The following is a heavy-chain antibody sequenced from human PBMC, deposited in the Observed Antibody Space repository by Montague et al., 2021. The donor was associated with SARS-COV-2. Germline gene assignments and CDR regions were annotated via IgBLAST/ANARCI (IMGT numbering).Heavy chain of an antibody. Sequence: SETLSLTCAVYGGSFSGYYWSWIRQPPGKGLEWIGEINHSGSTNYNPSLKSRVTISVDTSKNQFSLKLSSVTAADTAVYYCARGYDYVWGSYRYLRWFDLWDQGTLVTVSS. D-gene: IGHD3-16*02. CDR2: INHSGST. CDR1: GGSFSGYY. J-gene: IGHJ5*02. V-gene: IGHV4-34*01. CDR3: ARGYDYVWGSYRYLRWFDL.